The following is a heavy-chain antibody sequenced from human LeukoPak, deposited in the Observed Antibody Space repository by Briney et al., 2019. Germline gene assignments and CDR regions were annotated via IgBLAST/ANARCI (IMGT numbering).Heavy chain of an antibody. CDR2: ISGSGGRT. CDR3: AKDGRGGVIVMDAFDI. D-gene: IGHD3-16*02. CDR1: GFTFSTYA. Sequence: GGSLRLSCAASGFTFSTYAMAWVRQAPGKGLEWVSAISGSGGRTYYADSVKGRFTISRDNSKNTLYLQMNSLRAEDTAVYYCAKDGRGGVIVMDAFDIWGQGTMVTVSS. V-gene: IGHV3-23*01. J-gene: IGHJ3*02.